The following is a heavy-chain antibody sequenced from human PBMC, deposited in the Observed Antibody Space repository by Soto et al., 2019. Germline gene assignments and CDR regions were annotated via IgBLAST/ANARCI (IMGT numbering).Heavy chain of an antibody. V-gene: IGHV4-31*03. Sequence: TLSLTCTVSGGSISSGGYYWSWIRQHPGKGLEWIGYIYYSGSTYYNPSLKSRVTISVDTSKNQFSLKLSSVTAADTAVYYCARDRGYDSSGYYRPFDYWGQGTLVTVLL. D-gene: IGHD3-22*01. CDR1: GGSISSGGYY. CDR3: ARDRGYDSSGYYRPFDY. CDR2: IYYSGST. J-gene: IGHJ4*02.